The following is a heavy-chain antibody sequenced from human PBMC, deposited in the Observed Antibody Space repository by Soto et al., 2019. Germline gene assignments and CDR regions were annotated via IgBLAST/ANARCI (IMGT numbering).Heavy chain of an antibody. D-gene: IGHD4-17*01. CDR1: GFTFRNHG. CDR2: IWFDGSNK. Sequence: QVQLVESGGGVVQPGRSLTLSCVASGFTFRNHGMHWVRQAPGTGLEWVAIIWFDGSNKYYTDSVKGRFTISRANSKNTLYLQMNSLRAEDTAVYYCAWAPHYGDYISHYYGMDVWGQGTTVTVS. CDR3: AWAPHYGDYISHYYGMDV. V-gene: IGHV3-33*01. J-gene: IGHJ6*02.